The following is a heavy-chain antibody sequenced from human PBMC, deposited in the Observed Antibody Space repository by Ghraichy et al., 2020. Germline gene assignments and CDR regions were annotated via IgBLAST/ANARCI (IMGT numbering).Heavy chain of an antibody. V-gene: IGHV4-59*01. D-gene: IGHD1-1*01. CDR2: IYYSGST. Sequence: SETPSLTCTVSGGSISSYYWSWIRQPPGKGLEWIGYIYYSGSTNYNPSLKSRVTISVDTSKNQFSLKLSSVTAADTAVYYCARDRHGWNDFLDAFDIWGQGTMVTVSS. J-gene: IGHJ3*02. CDR1: GGSISSYY. CDR3: ARDRHGWNDFLDAFDI.